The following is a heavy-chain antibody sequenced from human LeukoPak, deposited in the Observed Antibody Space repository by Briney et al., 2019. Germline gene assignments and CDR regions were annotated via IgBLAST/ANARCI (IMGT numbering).Heavy chain of an antibody. CDR3: ARARPRGVMGFDY. CDR1: CASMSSGGYA. J-gene: IGHJ4*02. V-gene: IGHV4-30-2*01. CDR2: IYHSGST. D-gene: IGHD3-10*01. Sequence: SQTLSLICAVSCASMSSGGYAWGWIRQPRGKGLERIGYIYHSGSTYYNPSLKSRVTISVDRSKNQFSLKLSSVTAADTAVYYCARARPRGVMGFDYWGQGPLVTVSS.